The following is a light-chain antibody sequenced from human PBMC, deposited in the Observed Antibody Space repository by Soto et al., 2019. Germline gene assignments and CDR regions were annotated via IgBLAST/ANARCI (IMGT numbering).Light chain of an antibody. V-gene: IGLV2-14*01. Sequence: QSALTQPASVSGSPGQSITISCTGTSSDVGGYNYVSWYQQHPGKAPKLMIYDVTNRPLGVSNRFSGSKSGNTASLTISGLQAEDEADYYYSSYRSSSTFVVFGGGTKPTVL. J-gene: IGLJ2*01. CDR2: DVT. CDR3: SSYRSSSTFVV. CDR1: SSDVGGYNY.